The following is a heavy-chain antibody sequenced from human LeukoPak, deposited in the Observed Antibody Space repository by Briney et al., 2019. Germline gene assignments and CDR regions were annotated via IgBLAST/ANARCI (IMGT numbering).Heavy chain of an antibody. J-gene: IGHJ4*02. CDR3: ATSYDMGWLIGY. D-gene: IGHD3/OR15-3a*01. CDR2: IKQDGSEK. CDR1: GFTFGDTW. Sequence: GGSLRLSCAASGFTFGDTWMNWVRQVPGQGLERVANIKQDGSEKFYVASVKGRFTISRDNGKSSLYLQMNSLRAEDTALYYCATSYDMGWLIGYWGQGTLVTVSS. V-gene: IGHV3-7*03.